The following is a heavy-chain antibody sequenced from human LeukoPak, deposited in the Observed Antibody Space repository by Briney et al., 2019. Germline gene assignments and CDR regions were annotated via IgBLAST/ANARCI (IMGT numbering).Heavy chain of an antibody. CDR3: ARGVYSGYDRWFDP. V-gene: IGHV1-2*02. J-gene: IGHJ5*02. D-gene: IGHD5-12*01. Sequence: ASVKVSCKASGYTFTGYYMHWVRQAPGQGLEWMGWINPNSGGTKYAQKFQGRVTMTRDTSISTAYMELSRLRSDDTAVYYCARGVYSGYDRWFDPWGQGTLVTVSS. CDR2: INPNSGGT. CDR1: GYTFTGYY.